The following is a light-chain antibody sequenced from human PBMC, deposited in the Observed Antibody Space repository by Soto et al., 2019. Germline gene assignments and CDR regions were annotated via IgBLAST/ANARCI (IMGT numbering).Light chain of an antibody. CDR1: SSDVGGYNF. CDR2: DVS. Sequence: QSVLTQPASVSGSPGQSITISCTGTSSDVGGYNFVSWYQQYPGKAPKLMIYDVSNRPSGVSNRFSGSKSGNTASLTISGLQAEDEADYYCSSYTSSSTVFGGGTKVTVL. V-gene: IGLV2-14*01. CDR3: SSYTSSSTV. J-gene: IGLJ3*02.